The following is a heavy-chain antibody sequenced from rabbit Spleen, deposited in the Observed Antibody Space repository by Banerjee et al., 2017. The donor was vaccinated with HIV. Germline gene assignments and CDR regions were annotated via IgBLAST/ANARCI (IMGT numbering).Heavy chain of an antibody. Sequence: QEQLEESGGDLVKPEGSLTLTCTASGFSFSSSYWICWVRQAPGKGPEWIACISGGSSGGPYYASWAKGRFFMSRTSSTTVTLQMTSLTAADTATYFCARNFDLWGQGTLVTVS. CDR2: ISGGSSGGP. V-gene: IGHV1S45*01. CDR1: GFSFSSSYW. J-gene: IGHJ4*01. CDR3: ARNFDL.